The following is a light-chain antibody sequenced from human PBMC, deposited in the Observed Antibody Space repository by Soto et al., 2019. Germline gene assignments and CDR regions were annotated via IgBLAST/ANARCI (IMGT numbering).Light chain of an antibody. CDR3: QQVNSFPST. CDR1: QSISSW. Sequence: DIQMTQSPSTLSASVGDRVPITCRASQSISSWLAWYQQKPGKAPKLLIYAASTLQTGVPSRFSGGGSGTDFTLTLSSLQPEDFATYYCQQVNSFPSTFGQGTRLEIK. J-gene: IGKJ5*01. V-gene: IGKV1-5*01. CDR2: AAS.